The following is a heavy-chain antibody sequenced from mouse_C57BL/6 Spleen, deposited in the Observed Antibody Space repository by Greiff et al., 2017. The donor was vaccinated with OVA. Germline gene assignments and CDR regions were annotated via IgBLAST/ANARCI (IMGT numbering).Heavy chain of an antibody. J-gene: IGHJ1*03. CDR3: AKGDYRWYFDV. D-gene: IGHD2-4*01. V-gene: IGHV1-26*01. CDR2: INPNNGGT. CDR1: GYTFTDYY. Sequence: EVQLQQSGPELVKPGASVKISCKASGYTFTDYYMNWVKQSHGKSLEWIGDINPNNGGTSYNQKFKGKATLTVDKSSSTAYMELRSLTSEDSAVYYCAKGDYRWYFDVWGTGTTVTVSS.